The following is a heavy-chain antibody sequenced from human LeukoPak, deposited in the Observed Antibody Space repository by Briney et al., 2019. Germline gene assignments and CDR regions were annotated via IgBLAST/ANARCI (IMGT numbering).Heavy chain of an antibody. CDR2: IYHSGST. Sequence: PSGTLSLTCAVPGGSISSSNWWSWVRQPPGKGLEWIGEIYHSGSTNYNPSLKSRVTISVDKSKNQFSLKLSSVTAADTAVYYCARAVGWLQLKSCDYWGQGTLVTVSS. CDR1: GGSISSSNW. J-gene: IGHJ4*02. CDR3: ARAVGWLQLKSCDY. V-gene: IGHV4-4*02. D-gene: IGHD5-24*01.